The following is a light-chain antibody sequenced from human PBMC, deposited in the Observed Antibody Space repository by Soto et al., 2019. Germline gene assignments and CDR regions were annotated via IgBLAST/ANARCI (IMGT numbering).Light chain of an antibody. J-gene: IGKJ4*01. V-gene: IGKV3-20*01. CDR3: QQYGSSLGVT. Sequence: EIVLTQSPGTLSLSPGERATLSCRVSQSVSSSYLAWYQQKPGQASRLLIYGASSRATGIPDRFSGSGSGTDFILTISRLEPEDFAVYYCQQYGSSLGVTFGGGTQVEIK. CDR1: QSVSSSY. CDR2: GAS.